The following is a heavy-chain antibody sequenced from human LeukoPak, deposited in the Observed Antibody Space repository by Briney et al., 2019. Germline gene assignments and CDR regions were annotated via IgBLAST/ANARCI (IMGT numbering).Heavy chain of an antibody. Sequence: GGSLRLSCAGSGFSFGSYPMRWVRQAPGKGLEWVSSISDFVDNTYYADSVKGRFTISRDNSEKSLYLQMSSLRVEDTAVYYCAKGKINHNGAFDAWGQGTRVTVSS. V-gene: IGHV3-23*01. CDR2: ISDFVDNT. D-gene: IGHD2-8*01. CDR1: GFSFGSYP. J-gene: IGHJ3*01. CDR3: AKGKINHNGAFDA.